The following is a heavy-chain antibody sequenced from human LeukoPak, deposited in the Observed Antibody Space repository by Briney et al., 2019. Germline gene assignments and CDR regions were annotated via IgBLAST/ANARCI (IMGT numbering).Heavy chain of an antibody. J-gene: IGHJ4*02. Sequence: SETLSLTCTVSGDSISTSSYYWGWLRQPPGKGLEWLGSIYYSGSTYYNPSLKSRVTISVDTSKNQFSLNLYSVTAADTAVFYCARSYYYDYRQIDYWGQGTLVTVSS. CDR2: IYYSGST. D-gene: IGHD3-22*01. CDR3: ARSYYYDYRQIDY. V-gene: IGHV4-39*01. CDR1: GDSISTSSYY.